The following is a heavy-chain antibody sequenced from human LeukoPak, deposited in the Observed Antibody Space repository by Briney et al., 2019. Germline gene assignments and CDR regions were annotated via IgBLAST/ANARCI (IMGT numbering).Heavy chain of an antibody. D-gene: IGHD2-21*02. CDR3: ARGAERLTATPFDY. J-gene: IGHJ4*02. CDR1: GGSISNYY. V-gene: IGHV4-59*01. Sequence: SETLSLTCTVSGGSISNYYWSWIRQPPGKGLERIGYIYYSGRTNYNPSLKSRVTISMDTSKNHFSLTLSSVTAADTALYYCARGAERLTATPFDYWGQGTLITVSS. CDR2: IYYSGRT.